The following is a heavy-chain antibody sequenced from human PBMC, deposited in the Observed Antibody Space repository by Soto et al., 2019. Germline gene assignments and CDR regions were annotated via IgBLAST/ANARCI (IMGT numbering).Heavy chain of an antibody. CDR2: IYYSGST. D-gene: IGHD2-2*01. Sequence: PSETLSLTCTVSGGSISSGGYYWSWIRQHPGKGLEWIGYIYYSGSTYYNPSLKSRVTISVDTSVNQFSLKLSSVTAADTAVYYCARVGCSSTSCYHFDPWRQGTLVTV. V-gene: IGHV4-31*03. CDR1: GGSISSGGYY. J-gene: IGHJ5*02. CDR3: ARVGCSSTSCYHFDP.